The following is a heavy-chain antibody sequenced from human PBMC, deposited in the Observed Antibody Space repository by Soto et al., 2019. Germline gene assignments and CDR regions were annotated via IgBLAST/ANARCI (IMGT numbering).Heavy chain of an antibody. J-gene: IGHJ3*02. CDR1: GYTFTGYY. CDR2: INPNSGGT. Sequence: ASVKVSCKASGYTFTGYYMHWVRQAPGQGLEWMGWINPNSGGTNYAQKFQGWVTMTRDTSISTAYMELSRLRSDDTAVYYCARDQGDPYGDVLNDAFDIWGQGTMVTVSS. D-gene: IGHD4-17*01. CDR3: ARDQGDPYGDVLNDAFDI. V-gene: IGHV1-2*04.